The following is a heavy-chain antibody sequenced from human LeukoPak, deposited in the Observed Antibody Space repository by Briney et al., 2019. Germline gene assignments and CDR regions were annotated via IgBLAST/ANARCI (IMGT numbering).Heavy chain of an antibody. J-gene: IGHJ4*02. D-gene: IGHD3-3*01. CDR2: INHSGST. CDR3: ATGFLESQIQRYYFDY. Sequence: PSETLSLTCAVYGGSFSGYYWSWIRQPPGKGLEWIGEINHSGSTNYNPSLKSRVTISVDTSKNQFSLKLSSVTVADTAVYYCATGFLESQIQRYYFDYWGQGTLVTVSS. CDR1: GGSFSGYY. V-gene: IGHV4-34*01.